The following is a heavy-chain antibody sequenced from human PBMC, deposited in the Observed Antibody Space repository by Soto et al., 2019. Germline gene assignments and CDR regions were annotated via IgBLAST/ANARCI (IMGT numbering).Heavy chain of an antibody. J-gene: IGHJ4*02. CDR2: ISYAGTQK. V-gene: IGHV3-33*05. CDR3: VRDEGAPRTYYFDH. CDR1: GFTFSHCG. Sequence: GGSLRLSCATSGFTFSHCGFHWARQAPGKGLEWVAFISYAGTQKYYPDSVRGRFTISRDNSKDTLYLDINSLRAEDAAMYFCVRDEGAPRTYYFDHWGQGPLVTVSS.